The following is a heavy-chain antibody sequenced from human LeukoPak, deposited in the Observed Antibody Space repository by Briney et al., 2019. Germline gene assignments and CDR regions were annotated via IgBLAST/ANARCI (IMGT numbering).Heavy chain of an antibody. J-gene: IGHJ4*02. Sequence: PSETLSLTCTVSGGSISSSSYYWGWIRQPPGKGLEWIGSIYYSGSTYYNPSLKSRVTISVDTSKNQFSLKLSSVTATDTAVYYCARETVGSSAYRAFDYWGQGTPVTVSS. CDR2: IYYSGST. CDR1: GGSISSSSYY. D-gene: IGHD1-26*01. V-gene: IGHV4-39*07. CDR3: ARETVGSSAYRAFDY.